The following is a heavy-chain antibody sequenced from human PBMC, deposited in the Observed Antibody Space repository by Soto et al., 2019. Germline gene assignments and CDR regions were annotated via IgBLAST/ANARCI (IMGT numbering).Heavy chain of an antibody. CDR2: INPKSGGT. D-gene: IGHD3-3*01. CDR3: ARDLAKGGWSAVFDY. J-gene: IGHJ4*02. V-gene: IGHV1-2*02. CDR1: GYTFTVYY. Sequence: ASVKVSCKASGYTFTVYYMHWVRQAPGQGLEWMGWINPKSGGTMYPQKFQGRVTMTWDTSISTAYMALTRLRSDDTAVYYCARDLAKGGWSAVFDYWGQGTLVTVSS.